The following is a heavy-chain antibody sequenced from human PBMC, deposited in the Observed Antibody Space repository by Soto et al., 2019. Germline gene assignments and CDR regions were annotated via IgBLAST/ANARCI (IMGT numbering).Heavy chain of an antibody. D-gene: IGHD4-17*01. J-gene: IGHJ4*02. CDR3: ARVGGGTKVTLHYFDN. CDR2: IIPIFGTT. CDR1: GDTFSSYA. Sequence: QGQLVQSGAEVKKPGSSVKVSCKASGDTFSSYAISWVRQAPGQRLEWMGGIIPIFGTTSYAQNFLGRATITADESTSTAYMELSSLRSEDTAVYDCARVGGGTKVTLHYFDNWGQGTLVTVSP. V-gene: IGHV1-69*12.